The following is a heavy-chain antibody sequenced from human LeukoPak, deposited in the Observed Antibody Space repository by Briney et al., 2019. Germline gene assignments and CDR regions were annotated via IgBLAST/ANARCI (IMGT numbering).Heavy chain of an antibody. CDR1: GFTFSSYS. CDR3: ARDRVAGTSAFDI. D-gene: IGHD6-19*01. CDR2: ISSSSSYI. Sequence: GGSLRLSCAASGFTFSSYSMNWVRQAPGKGLEWVSSISSSSSYIYYADSVKGRFTISRDNAKNSLYPQMNSLRAEDTAVYYCARDRVAGTSAFDIWGQGTMVTVSS. J-gene: IGHJ3*02. V-gene: IGHV3-21*01.